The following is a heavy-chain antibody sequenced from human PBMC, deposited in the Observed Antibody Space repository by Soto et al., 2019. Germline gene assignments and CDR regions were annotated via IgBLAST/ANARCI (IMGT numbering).Heavy chain of an antibody. J-gene: IGHJ4*02. CDR3: ARASRYYWNYMMY. Sequence: QVQLVQSGAEVKKPGASVKVSCKASGYTFSNDAITWVRQAPGQGLEWMGWVSVYNGNTNYAQKFKGRATMTTDTSTSTAYMEIRSLRYDDTAVYFCARASRYYWNYMMYWGQGTLVTVSS. V-gene: IGHV1-18*01. CDR2: VSVYNGNT. D-gene: IGHD1-7*01. CDR1: GYTFSNDA.